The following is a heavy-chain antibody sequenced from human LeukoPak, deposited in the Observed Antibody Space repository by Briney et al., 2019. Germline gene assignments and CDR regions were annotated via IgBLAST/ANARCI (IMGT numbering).Heavy chain of an antibody. D-gene: IGHD2-21*02. J-gene: IGHJ4*02. Sequence: GGSLRLSCTASGFTFGDYAMSWVRQAPGQGLEWVGFIRSKAYGGTTEYAASVKGRFTISRDDSKSIAYLQMNSLKTEDTAVYYCTRDLEYCGGDCQPFDYWGQGTLVTVSS. CDR3: TRDLEYCGGDCQPFDY. CDR2: IRSKAYGGTT. V-gene: IGHV3-49*04. CDR1: GFTFGDYA.